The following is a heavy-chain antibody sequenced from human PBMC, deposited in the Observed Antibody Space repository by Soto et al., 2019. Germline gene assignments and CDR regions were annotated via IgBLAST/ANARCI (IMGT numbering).Heavy chain of an antibody. CDR3: ARDRDDYASGNYYNLMHF. CDR1: GGIFSTYA. Sequence: QVQLVQSGAEVKKPGSSVKVSCKASGGIFSTYAISWLRQATGQGLEWMGGIIPLFGTPNYAQRFQGRVTSTADESTSTAYMELSRLRSEDTAVYYCARDRDDYASGNYYNLMHFWGQGTLVTVSS. CDR2: IIPLFGTP. J-gene: IGHJ4*02. V-gene: IGHV1-69*01. D-gene: IGHD3-10*01.